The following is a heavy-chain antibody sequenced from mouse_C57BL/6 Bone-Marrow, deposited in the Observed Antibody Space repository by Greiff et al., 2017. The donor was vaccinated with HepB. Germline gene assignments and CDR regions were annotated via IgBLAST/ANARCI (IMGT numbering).Heavy chain of an antibody. V-gene: IGHV2-2*01. D-gene: IGHD1-1*01. Sequence: VKLVESGPGLVQPSQSLSITCTVSGFSLTSYGVHWVRQSPGKGLEWLGVIWSGGSTDYNAAFISRLSISKDNSKSQVFFKMNSLQADDTAIYYWARKNYGSSWAMDYWGQGTSVTVSS. J-gene: IGHJ4*01. CDR3: ARKNYGSSWAMDY. CDR1: GFSLTSYG. CDR2: IWSGGST.